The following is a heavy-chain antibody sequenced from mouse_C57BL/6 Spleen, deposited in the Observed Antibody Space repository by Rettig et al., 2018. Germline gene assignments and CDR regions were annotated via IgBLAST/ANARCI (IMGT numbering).Heavy chain of an antibody. Sequence: KSLEWIGDINPNNGGTSYNQKFKGKATLTVDKSSSTAYMELRSLTSEDSAVYYCAIGLYYGNGAYWGHGTLVTVSA. CDR2: INPNNGGT. CDR3: AIGLYYGNGAY. D-gene: IGHD2-1*01. J-gene: IGHJ3*01. V-gene: IGHV1-26*01.